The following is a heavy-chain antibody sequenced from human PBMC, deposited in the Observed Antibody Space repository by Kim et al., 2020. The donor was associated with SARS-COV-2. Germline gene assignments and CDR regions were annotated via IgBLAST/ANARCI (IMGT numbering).Heavy chain of an antibody. CDR2: IYYSGST. D-gene: IGHD3-9*01. CDR3: ARGVGQGYFDWLHKQPVNLGMDV. V-gene: IGHV4-59*13. Sequence: SETLSLTCTVSGGSISSYYWSWIRQPPGKGLEWIGYIYYSGSTNYNPSLKSRVTISVDTSKNQFSLKLSSVTAADTAVYYCARGVGQGYFDWLHKQPVNLGMDVWGQGTTGTVSS. J-gene: IGHJ6*02. CDR1: GGSISSYY.